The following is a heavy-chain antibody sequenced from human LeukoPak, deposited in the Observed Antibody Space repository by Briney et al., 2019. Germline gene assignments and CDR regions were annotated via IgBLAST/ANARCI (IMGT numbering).Heavy chain of an antibody. CDR3: TRGTAAGGSDAFDI. V-gene: IGHV3-11*04. J-gene: IGHJ3*02. Sequence: GGSLRLSCAASGFTFSDYYMSWIRQSPGKGLEWVSYITYSGTTIYYADSVKGRFTISRDNAKSSLYLQMNSLRAEDTAVYYCTRGTAAGGSDAFDIWGQGTMVTVSS. D-gene: IGHD2-21*02. CDR2: ITYSGTTI. CDR1: GFTFSDYY.